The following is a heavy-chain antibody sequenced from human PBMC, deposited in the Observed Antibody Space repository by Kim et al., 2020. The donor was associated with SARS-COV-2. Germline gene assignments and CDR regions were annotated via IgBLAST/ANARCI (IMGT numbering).Heavy chain of an antibody. Sequence: SVKVSCKASGGTFSSYAISWVRQAPGQGLEWMGGIIPIFGTANYAQKFQGRVTITADESTSTAYMELSSLRSEDTAVYYCARGLRSYYDFWSGGGLNYYYGMDVWGQGTTVTVSS. D-gene: IGHD3-3*01. CDR2: IIPIFGTA. CDR3: ARGLRSYYDFWSGGGLNYYYGMDV. V-gene: IGHV1-69*13. CDR1: GGTFSSYA. J-gene: IGHJ6*02.